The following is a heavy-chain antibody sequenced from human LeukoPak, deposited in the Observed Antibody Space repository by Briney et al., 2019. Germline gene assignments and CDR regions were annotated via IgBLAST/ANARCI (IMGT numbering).Heavy chain of an antibody. CDR2: ITGSGATT. J-gene: IGHJ4*02. V-gene: IGHV3-23*01. D-gene: IGHD1-1*01. CDR3: AKSRGNVVDY. Sequence: GGTLRLSCAASGFTFSGHGMNWVRQAPGKGLEWVSGITGSGATTYYADSVKGRFTISRDNSKNTLYLQMNSLRAEDTAVYYCAKSRGNVVDYWGQGTLVTVSS. CDR1: GFTFSGHG.